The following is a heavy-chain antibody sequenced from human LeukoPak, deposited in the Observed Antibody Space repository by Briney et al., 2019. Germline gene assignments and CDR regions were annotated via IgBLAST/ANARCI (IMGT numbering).Heavy chain of an antibody. Sequence: KAGGSLRLSCAASGFTVSHAYMNWVRQAPGKGLEWVGRIASKTDGGTTDYAAPVKGRFTISRDDSKNTLYLQMNSLKTEDTAVYYCFHYDYDRSAIDTWGQGTLVTVSS. CDR3: FHYDYDRSAIDT. D-gene: IGHD3-22*01. CDR1: GFTVSHAY. CDR2: IASKTDGGTT. J-gene: IGHJ5*02. V-gene: IGHV3-15*04.